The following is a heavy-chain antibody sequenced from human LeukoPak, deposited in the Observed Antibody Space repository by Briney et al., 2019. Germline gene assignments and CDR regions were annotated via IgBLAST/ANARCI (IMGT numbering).Heavy chain of an antibody. CDR3: ARAVAPSRGFVY. J-gene: IGHJ4*02. V-gene: IGHV4-59*01. CDR2: IYYSGST. CDR1: GGYISSYY. Sequence: ASETLSLTCTVSGGYISSYYWTWIRQFPGKGLEWIGYIYYSGSTDYNPSLRSRVTISVDTSKKQFSLNLSSVTAADTAVYFCARAVAPSRGFVYWGQGTLVIVSS. D-gene: IGHD3-10*01.